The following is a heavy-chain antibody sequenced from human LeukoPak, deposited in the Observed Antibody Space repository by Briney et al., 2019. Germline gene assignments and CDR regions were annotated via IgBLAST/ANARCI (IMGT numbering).Heavy chain of an antibody. V-gene: IGHV4-30-4*01. CDR3: ARRSYYESSGIFDY. Sequence: SQTLSLTCTVSGGSISSGDYYWSWIRQPPGTGLEWIGYIYYSGSTYYNPSLKSRVTISVDTSKNQFSLKLRSVTAADTAVYYCARRSYYESSGIFDYWGQGTLVTVSS. CDR1: GGSISSGDYY. D-gene: IGHD3-22*01. J-gene: IGHJ4*02. CDR2: IYYSGST.